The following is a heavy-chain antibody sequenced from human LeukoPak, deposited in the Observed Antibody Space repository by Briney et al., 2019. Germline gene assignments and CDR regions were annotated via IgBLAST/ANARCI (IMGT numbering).Heavy chain of an antibody. CDR2: MNPNSGDT. CDR3: ARGRGSGWLFGDY. J-gene: IGHJ4*02. D-gene: IGHD6-19*01. CDR1: GYTFTSYD. Sequence: SVKVSCKASGYTFTSYDINWVRQATGQGLEGMGWMNPNSGDTGYAQKFQGRVTLTRNTSISTAYMELSSLISEDTAVYYCARGRGSGWLFGDYWGQGTLVTVSS. V-gene: IGHV1-8*01.